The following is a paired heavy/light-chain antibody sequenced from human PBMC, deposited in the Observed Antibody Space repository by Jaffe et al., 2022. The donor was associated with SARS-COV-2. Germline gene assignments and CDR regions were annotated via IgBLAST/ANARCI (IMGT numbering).Heavy chain of an antibody. CDR3: ARDLFSSYILDY. Sequence: QVQLQESGPGLVKSSETLSLSCTVSGGSMTSYYWSWIRQPAGKGLEWLGRIYTSGSTNYNPSLKSRLTMSIDTSKNQFSLNLSSVTAADTAIYYCARDLFSSYILDYWGQGTLVTVSS. CDR1: GGSMTSYY. J-gene: IGHJ4*02. V-gene: IGHV4-4*07. D-gene: IGHD4-4*01. CDR2: IYTSGST.
Light chain of an antibody. CDR1: SSDVGSYDL. J-gene: IGLJ2*01. Sequence: QSALTQPASVSGSPGQSITISHTGASSDVGSYDLVSWYQQHPGKAPKLILYEVFKRPSGISNRFSGSKSGNTASLTISGLQAEDEADYYCCAFAGRSTLTFGGWTRLTVL. V-gene: IGLV2-23*02. CDR3: CAFAGRSTLT. CDR2: EVF.